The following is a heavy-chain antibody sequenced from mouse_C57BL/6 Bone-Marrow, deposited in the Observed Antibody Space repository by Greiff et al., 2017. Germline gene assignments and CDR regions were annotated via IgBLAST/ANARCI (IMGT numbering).Heavy chain of an antibody. V-gene: IGHV5-4*01. CDR2: ISDGGSYT. Sequence: EVQLVESGGGLVKPGGSLKLSCAASGFTFSSYAMSWVRQTPEKRLEWVATISDGGSYTYYPDNVKGRFTISRDNAKNNLYLQMSHLKSEDTAMYYCARGGPRPYYFDYWGQGTTLTVSS. CDR3: ARGGPRPYYFDY. J-gene: IGHJ2*01. D-gene: IGHD1-1*02. CDR1: GFTFSSYA.